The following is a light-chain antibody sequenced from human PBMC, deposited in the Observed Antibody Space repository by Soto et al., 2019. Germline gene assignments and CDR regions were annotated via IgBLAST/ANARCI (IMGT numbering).Light chain of an antibody. J-gene: IGLJ2*01. CDR2: EVS. CDR1: SSDVGSYNL. Sequence: QSALTQPASVSGSPGQSITISCTGTSSDVGSYNLVSWYQQHPGKAPKLMIYEVSKRPSGVSNRFSGSKSGNTASLTISGLQAEDEADYDCCSYAGSSTYVVFGGGTKLTGL. V-gene: IGLV2-23*02. CDR3: CSYAGSSTYVV.